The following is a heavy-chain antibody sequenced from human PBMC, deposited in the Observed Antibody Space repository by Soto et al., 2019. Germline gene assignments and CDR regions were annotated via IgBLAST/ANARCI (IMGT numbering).Heavy chain of an antibody. V-gene: IGHV3-15*01. CDR2: IKSKTDGGTT. D-gene: IGHD3-22*01. Sequence: PGGSLRLSCAASGFTFSNAWMGWVRQAPGKGLEWVGRIKSKTDGGTTDYAAPVKGRFAISRDDSKNTLYLQMNSLKTEDTAVYYCTTVRNYYDSRSLGYWGQGTLVTVSS. CDR3: TTVRNYYDSRSLGY. J-gene: IGHJ4*02. CDR1: GFTFSNAW.